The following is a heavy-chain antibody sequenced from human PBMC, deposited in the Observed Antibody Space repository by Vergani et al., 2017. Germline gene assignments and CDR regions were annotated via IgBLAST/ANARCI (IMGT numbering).Heavy chain of an antibody. CDR1: GYSIGSGFY. V-gene: IGHV4-38-2*01. J-gene: IGHJ2*01. CDR2: IHNRGKT. Sequence: QLQLQESGPGLVKPSETLSLTCSVSGYSIGSGFYWAWIRQSPGEGLQWLTSIHNRGKTYHNPSLMSRVPVSLDTSKNRFSLNRTSVTATETAVYYCARSQGDYWYFDLWGPGSLVTVSS. D-gene: IGHD2-21*01. CDR3: ARSQGDYWYFDL.